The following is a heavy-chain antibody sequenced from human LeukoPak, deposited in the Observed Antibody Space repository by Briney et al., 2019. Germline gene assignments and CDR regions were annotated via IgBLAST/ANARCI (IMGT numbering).Heavy chain of an antibody. Sequence: SETLSLTCAVYGGSFSGYYWSWIRQPPGKGLEWIGEINHSGSTNYNPSLKSRVTISVDTSKNQFSLKLSSVTAADTAVYYCARDATQGRAGSYYYYGMDAGGQGPTVTVSS. V-gene: IGHV4-34*01. J-gene: IGHJ6*02. D-gene: IGHD5-12*01. CDR1: GGSFSGYY. CDR2: INHSGST. CDR3: ARDATQGRAGSYYYYGMDA.